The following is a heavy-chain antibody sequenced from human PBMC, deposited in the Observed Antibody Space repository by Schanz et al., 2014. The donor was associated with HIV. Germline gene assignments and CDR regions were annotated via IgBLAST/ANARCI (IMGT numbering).Heavy chain of an antibody. CDR3: AVTFIVVGSLATNGMDV. CDR1: GFTFNYYG. CDR2: IWYDGTNK. V-gene: IGHV3-33*01. Sequence: QVQLVESGGGVVQPGRSLRLSCAASGFTFNYYGMHWVRQAPGKGLEWVGVIWYDGTNKYYADSVKGRFTISRDNSKNTLFLQMNSLRPEDTAVYYCAVTFIVVGSLATNGMDVWGQGTTVTVSS. J-gene: IGHJ6*02. D-gene: IGHD3-22*01.